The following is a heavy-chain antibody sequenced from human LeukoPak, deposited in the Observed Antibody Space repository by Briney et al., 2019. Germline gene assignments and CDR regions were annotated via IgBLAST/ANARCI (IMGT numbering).Heavy chain of an antibody. CDR2: ISHSGST. V-gene: IGHV4-38-2*02. J-gene: IGHJ6*03. D-gene: IGHD6-13*01. Sequence: PSETLSLTCTVSGYSISSGYYWGWIRQPPGKGLEWIASISHSGSTYYNPSLKSRVTISVDTSKNQFSLKLSSVTAADTAVYYCARRSGIAASYYMDVWGKGTTVTTSS. CDR3: ARRSGIAASYYMDV. CDR1: GYSISSGYY.